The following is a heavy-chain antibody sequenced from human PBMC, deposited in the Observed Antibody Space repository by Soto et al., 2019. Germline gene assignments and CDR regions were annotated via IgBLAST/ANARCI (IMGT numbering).Heavy chain of an antibody. V-gene: IGHV1-8*01. CDR1: GYTLSIYD. Sequence: ASANGSCKTAGYTLSIYDINWVRHATGQGLEWMGWMNPNSGNTGYAQKFQGRVTMTRNTSISTAYMELSSLRSEDTAVYYCARDIGYCSSTSCSVWFDPWGQGTLVTVSS. CDR3: ARDIGYCSSTSCSVWFDP. J-gene: IGHJ5*02. CDR2: MNPNSGNT. D-gene: IGHD2-2*01.